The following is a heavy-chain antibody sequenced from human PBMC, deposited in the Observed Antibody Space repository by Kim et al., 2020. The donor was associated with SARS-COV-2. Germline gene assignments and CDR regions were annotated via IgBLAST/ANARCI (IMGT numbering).Heavy chain of an antibody. Sequence: KGRFNISRDNSKNTLYLQMNSLRAEDTAVYYCATLESGIPNKDTAYSFDIWGQGTMVTVSS. D-gene: IGHD5-18*01. CDR3: ATLESGIPNKDTAYSFDI. V-gene: IGHV3-30*07. J-gene: IGHJ3*02.